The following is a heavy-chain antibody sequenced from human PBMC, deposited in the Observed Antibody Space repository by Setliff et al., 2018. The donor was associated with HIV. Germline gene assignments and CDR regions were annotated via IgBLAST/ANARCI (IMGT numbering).Heavy chain of an antibody. CDR2: VNHSGST. V-gene: IGHV4-34*01. CDR1: GGSFSGYY. Sequence: SETLSLTCAVYGGSFSGYYWTWIRQPPGKGLEWIGEVNHSGSTNYNPSLKSRVTISVDTSKNQFSLKLSSVTAAETAVYYCARCSVGWSREEHPRPDGAFHIWGQGSMVTVSS. J-gene: IGHJ3*02. CDR3: ARCSVGWSREEHPRPDGAFHI. D-gene: IGHD3-3*01.